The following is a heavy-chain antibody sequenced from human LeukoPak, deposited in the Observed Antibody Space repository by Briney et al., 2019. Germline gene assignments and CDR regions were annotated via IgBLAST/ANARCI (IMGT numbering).Heavy chain of an antibody. D-gene: IGHD3-10*01. J-gene: IGHJ5*02. CDR1: GFTFNRYA. Sequence: PGGSLRLSCAASGFTFNRYAMHWVRQAPGQGLEWVAVISYDASNKYYADSVKGRFTISRDNSKNTLYLQMNSLRAEDTAVHYCARDRTGYYGSGSYYMGWFDPWGQGTLVTVSS. CDR3: ARDRTGYYGSGSYYMGWFDP. V-gene: IGHV3-30-3*01. CDR2: ISYDASNK.